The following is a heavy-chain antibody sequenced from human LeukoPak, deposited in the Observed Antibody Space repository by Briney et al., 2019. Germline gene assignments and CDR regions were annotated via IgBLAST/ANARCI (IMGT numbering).Heavy chain of an antibody. CDR1: GYSFTTYW. D-gene: IGHD2-21*02. V-gene: IGHV5-51*01. CDR2: IYPGDSDT. Sequence: GESLKISCKGSGYSFTTYWIGWVRQMPGKGLEWMGIIYPGDSDTRYSPSFQGQVTMTADKSIGTAYLQWSSLKASDTAMYYCARQGLGGGDGSGAFDIWGHGTMVTVSS. J-gene: IGHJ3*02. CDR3: ARQGLGGGDGSGAFDI.